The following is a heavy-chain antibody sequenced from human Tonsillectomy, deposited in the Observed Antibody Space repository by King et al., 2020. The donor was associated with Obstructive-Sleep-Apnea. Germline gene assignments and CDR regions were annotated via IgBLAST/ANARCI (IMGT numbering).Heavy chain of an antibody. CDR2: ISSSSSYT. J-gene: IGHJ3*02. CDR1: GFTFSDYY. D-gene: IGHD6-13*01. V-gene: IGHV3-11*06. CDR3: AGGVSSSWYGAFDI. Sequence: VQLVESGGGLVKPGGSLRLSCAASGFTFSDYYMSWIRQAPGKGLEWVSYISSSSSYTNYADSVKGRFTISRDNAKNSLYLQMNSLRAEDTAVYYCAGGVSSSWYGAFDIWGQGTMVTVSS.